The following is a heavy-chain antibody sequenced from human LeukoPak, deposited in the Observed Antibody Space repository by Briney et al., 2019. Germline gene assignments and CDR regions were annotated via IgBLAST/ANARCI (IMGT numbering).Heavy chain of an antibody. D-gene: IGHD6-19*01. CDR2: INHSGST. J-gene: IGHJ6*03. CDR1: GGSFSGYY. Sequence: PSDTLSLTCAVYGGSFSGYYWSWIRQPPGKGLEWIGEINHSGSTNYNPSLKSRVTISVDTSKNQFSLKLSSVTAADTAVYYCARIAVGYYYYMDVWGKGTTVTVSS. V-gene: IGHV4-34*01. CDR3: ARIAVGYYYYMDV.